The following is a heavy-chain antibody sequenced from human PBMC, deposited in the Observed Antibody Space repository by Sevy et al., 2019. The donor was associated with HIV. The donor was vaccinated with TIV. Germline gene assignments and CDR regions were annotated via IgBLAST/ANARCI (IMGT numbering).Heavy chain of an antibody. CDR2: IYSGGST. D-gene: IGHD3-10*01. J-gene: IGHJ6*02. Sequence: GGSLRLSCAASGFTVSSNYMSWVRQAPGKGLEWVSVIYSGGSTYYADSVKGRFTISRDNSKNTLYLQMNSLGAEDTAVYYWGRDLEKYGSGSYFRMDVWGQGTTVTVSS. CDR1: GFTVSSNY. V-gene: IGHV3-66*01. CDR3: GRDLEKYGSGSYFRMDV.